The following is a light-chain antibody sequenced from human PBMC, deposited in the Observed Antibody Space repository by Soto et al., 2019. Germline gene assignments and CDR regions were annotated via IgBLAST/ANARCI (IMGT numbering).Light chain of an antibody. CDR1: QSVSSY. CDR2: DAS. J-gene: IGKJ2*01. CDR3: QQRSNWPSST. Sequence: EIELTQSPATLSLSPGERATLSCRASQSVSSYLAWYQQKPGQAPRLLIYDASNRATGIPARFSGSGSGTDFTLTISSLEPEDFAVYYCQQRSNWPSSTFGQGTKLEIK. V-gene: IGKV3-11*01.